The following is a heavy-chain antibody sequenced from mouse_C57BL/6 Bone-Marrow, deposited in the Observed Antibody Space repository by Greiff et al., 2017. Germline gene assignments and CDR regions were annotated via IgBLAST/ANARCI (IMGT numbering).Heavy chain of an antibody. V-gene: IGHV5-6*01. Sequence: EVQGVESGGDLVKPGGSLKLSCAASGFTFSSYGMSWVRQTPDKRLEWVATISSGGSYTYYPDSVKGRFTISRDNAKNTLYPQMSSLKSEDTAMYYCARHLDYWGQGTTLTVSS. CDR3: ARHLDY. CDR2: ISSGGSYT. J-gene: IGHJ2*01. CDR1: GFTFSSYG.